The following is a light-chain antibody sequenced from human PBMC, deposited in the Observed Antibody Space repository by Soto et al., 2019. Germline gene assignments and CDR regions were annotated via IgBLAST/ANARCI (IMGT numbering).Light chain of an antibody. V-gene: IGKV1-5*03. CDR3: QQYNSYLYT. CDR1: QSISSW. Sequence: DIHMTQSRWPQSPSLVPRFTITCXARQSISSWLAWYQQKPGKAPKLLIYKASSLESGVPSRFSGSGSGTEFTPTISSLQPDDFATYYCQQYNSYLYTLGQGTKVDI. J-gene: IGKJ2*01. CDR2: KAS.